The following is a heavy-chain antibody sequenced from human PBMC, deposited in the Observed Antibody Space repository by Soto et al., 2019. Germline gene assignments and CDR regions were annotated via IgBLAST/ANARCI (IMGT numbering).Heavy chain of an antibody. V-gene: IGHV3-30-3*01. Sequence: QVQLVESGGGVVQPGRSLRLSCAASGFAFTSYAVHWVRQAPGKGPEWVAVISYDGINKYYADSVKGRFTISRDISKSTLYLQMNSLRVEDTAVYYCARGPSGSYVRLDSWGQGTLVTVSS. D-gene: IGHD1-26*01. J-gene: IGHJ4*02. CDR2: ISYDGINK. CDR3: ARGPSGSYVRLDS. CDR1: GFAFTSYA.